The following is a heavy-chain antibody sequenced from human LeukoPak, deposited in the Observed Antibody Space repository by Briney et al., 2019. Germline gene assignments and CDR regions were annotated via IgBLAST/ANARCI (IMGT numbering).Heavy chain of an antibody. CDR1: GYTFTGYY. CDR3: ARDVGSVGHFDY. J-gene: IGHJ4*02. Sequence: ASVKVSCKASGYTFTGYYIHWVRQAPGQELEWMGWINPNSGGTNYAQKFQGRVTMTRDTSISTAYMELSRLTSDDAAVYYCARDVGSVGHFDYWGQGTLVTVSS. CDR2: INPNSGGT. V-gene: IGHV1-2*02. D-gene: IGHD2-15*01.